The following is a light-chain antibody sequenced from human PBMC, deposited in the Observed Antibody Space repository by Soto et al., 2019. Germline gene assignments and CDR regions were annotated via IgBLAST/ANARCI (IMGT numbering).Light chain of an antibody. CDR3: QKYNSAPWT. J-gene: IGKJ1*01. CDR1: QGISNY. V-gene: IGKV1-27*01. Sequence: DIQMTQSPSSLSASVGDRVTITFRASQGISNYLAWYQQKPGKVPKLLIYAASTLQSGVPSRFSGSGSGTDFTLTISSLQHEDVATYYCQKYNSAPWTFGQGTKVEIK. CDR2: AAS.